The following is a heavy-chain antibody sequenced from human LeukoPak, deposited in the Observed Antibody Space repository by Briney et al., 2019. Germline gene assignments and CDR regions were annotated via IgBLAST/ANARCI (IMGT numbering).Heavy chain of an antibody. CDR2: IYPGDSDT. D-gene: IGHD5-24*01. V-gene: IGHV5-51*01. J-gene: IGHJ4*02. Sequence: GESLKISCKGSGYSFSSYWIGWVRQMPGKGLEWMGIIYPGDSDTRYNPSFQGQVTISADKSIGTAYLQWNSLKASDTAMYYCARQRDGYNWRYLDYWGRGTLVTVSS. CDR1: GYSFSSYW. CDR3: ARQRDGYNWRYLDY.